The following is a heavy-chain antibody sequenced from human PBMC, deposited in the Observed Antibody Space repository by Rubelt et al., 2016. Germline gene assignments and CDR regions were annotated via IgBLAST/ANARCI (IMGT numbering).Heavy chain of an antibody. CDR2: ISSGRTYI. J-gene: IGHJ6*02. CDR3: ARGLMAAPTGYGMDV. V-gene: IGHV3-21*01. D-gene: IGHD2-15*01. Sequence: GEGLEWVSSISSGRTYIYHVDSVKGRLTISRDNAKNSLYLQMNSLRAEDTAVYYCARGLMAAPTGYGMDVWGQGTTVTVSS.